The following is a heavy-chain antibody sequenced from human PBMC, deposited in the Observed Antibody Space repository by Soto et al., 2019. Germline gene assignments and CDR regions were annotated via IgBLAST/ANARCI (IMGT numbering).Heavy chain of an antibody. CDR1: GFTFSSYA. D-gene: IGHD2-2*01. CDR3: AREGGHCRSTSCRYGLNWFDP. CDR2: ISYDGVNK. Sequence: QVQLVESGGGVVQPGRSLRLSCAASGFTFSSYAMHWVRQAPGKGLEGGAVISYDGVNKYYADSVKGRFTISRDNSKNTLYLQMNSLRAEDTAVFNCAREGGHCRSTSCRYGLNWFDPWGQGTLVTVSS. J-gene: IGHJ5*02. V-gene: IGHV3-30-3*01.